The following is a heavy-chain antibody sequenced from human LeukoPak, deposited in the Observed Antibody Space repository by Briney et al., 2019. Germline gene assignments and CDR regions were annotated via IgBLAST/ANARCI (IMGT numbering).Heavy chain of an antibody. CDR1: GFTFSSYA. CDR3: ARGRDGRPRSHNDY. Sequence: PGGSLRLSCAASGFTFSSYAMSWVRQAPGKGLEWVAVISYDGSNKYYADSVRGRFTIARDNSKNTLYLQMNSLRVEDTAVYYCARGRDGRPRSHNDYWGQGTLVTVPS. CDR2: ISYDGSNK. J-gene: IGHJ4*02. V-gene: IGHV3-30-3*01. D-gene: IGHD5-24*01.